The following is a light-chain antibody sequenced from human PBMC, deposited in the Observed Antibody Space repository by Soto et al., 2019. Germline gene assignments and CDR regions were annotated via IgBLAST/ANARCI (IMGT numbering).Light chain of an antibody. J-gene: IGKJ5*01. Sequence: DIVLTQSPGTLSLSPGERATLSCRASQSVSSSYLAWYQQKPGQAPSLLIYGTSSRATSIPDRISGSGSCTDFTLTIISLEHEDFAVYYCQQYGRSPLVTFGQGTRLEIK. CDR2: GTS. CDR1: QSVSSSY. CDR3: QQYGRSPLVT. V-gene: IGKV3-20*01.